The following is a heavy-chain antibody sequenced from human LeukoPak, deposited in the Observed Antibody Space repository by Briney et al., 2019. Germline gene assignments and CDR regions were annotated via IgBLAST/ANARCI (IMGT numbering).Heavy chain of an antibody. CDR1: GFTFSSYE. D-gene: IGHD6-19*01. J-gene: IGHJ4*02. V-gene: IGHV3-48*03. CDR2: ISSSGNAI. Sequence: GGSLRLSCAASGFTFSSYEMNWVRQAPGKGLEWVSYISSSGNAIYYADSVKGRFTISRDNAKNSLYLQMNSLRAEDTAIYYCARSSFSSRWYEPYYFDSWGQGTLVTVSS. CDR3: ARSSFSSRWYEPYYFDS.